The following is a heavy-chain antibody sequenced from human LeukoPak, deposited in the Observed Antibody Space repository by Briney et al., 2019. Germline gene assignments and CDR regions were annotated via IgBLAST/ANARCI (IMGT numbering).Heavy chain of an antibody. V-gene: IGHV3-21*06. CDR2: VSSSSTYI. CDR3: ARDLHV. CDR1: GFTFSSYS. Sequence: GGSLRLSCAASGFTFSSYSMTWVRQAPGKGLEWVSSVSSSSTYIYYADSVRGRFTISRDNAKNTLYLQMSSLRAEDAAVYYCARDLHVWGKGTTVTVSS. J-gene: IGHJ6*04.